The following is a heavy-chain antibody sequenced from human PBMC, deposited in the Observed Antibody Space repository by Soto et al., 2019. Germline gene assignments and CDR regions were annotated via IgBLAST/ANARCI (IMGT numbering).Heavy chain of an antibody. J-gene: IGHJ5*02. CDR3: ARDLGVVPWLRFSYENWFDP. CDR1: GFTFSSYG. D-gene: IGHD5-12*01. V-gene: IGHV3-33*01. Sequence: QVQLVESGGGVVQPGRSLRLSCAASGFTFSSYGMHWVRQAPGKGLEWVAVIWYDGSNKYYADSVKGRFTISRDNSKNTLYLQMNSLRAEDTAVYYCARDLGVVPWLRFSYENWFDPWGQGTLVTVSS. CDR2: IWYDGSNK.